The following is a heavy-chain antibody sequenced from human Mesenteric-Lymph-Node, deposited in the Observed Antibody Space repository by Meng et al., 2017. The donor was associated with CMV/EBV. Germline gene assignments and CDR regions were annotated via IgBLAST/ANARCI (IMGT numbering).Heavy chain of an antibody. Sequence: QVEQQPVGAGLLKPSDTLSLTVAVYGGSFSGYYWSWIRQPPGKGLEWIGEINHSGSTNYNPSLKSRVTISVDTSKNQFSLKLSSVTAADTAVYYCARHQRWLKSEGGFNYWGQGTLVTVSS. CDR2: INHSGST. V-gene: IGHV4-34*01. CDR1: GGSFSGYY. CDR3: ARHQRWLKSEGGFNY. D-gene: IGHD4-23*01. J-gene: IGHJ4*02.